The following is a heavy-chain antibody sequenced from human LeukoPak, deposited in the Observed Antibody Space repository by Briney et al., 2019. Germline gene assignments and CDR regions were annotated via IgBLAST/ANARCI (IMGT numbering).Heavy chain of an antibody. V-gene: IGHV1-46*01. CDR1: GYTFTSFH. J-gene: IGHJ3*02. CDR2: LNPGDGYT. D-gene: IGHD3-16*01. CDR3: AKDRGGSYTFYI. Sequence: ASVTVSCKASGYTFTSFHMHWVRQAPGQGHEWMGILNPGDGYTNYAQKFQGRVTVTRDTSTSTVYMELRSLRSEDTAVYYCAKDRGGSYTFYIWGQGTMVTVSS.